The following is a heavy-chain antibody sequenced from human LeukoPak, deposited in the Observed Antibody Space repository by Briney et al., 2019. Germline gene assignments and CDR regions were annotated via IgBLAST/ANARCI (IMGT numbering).Heavy chain of an antibody. Sequence: ASVKVSCKASGGTFSSYAISWVRQAPGQGLEWMGAIIPIFGTANYAQKFQGRVTITADESTSTAYMELSSLRSEDTAVYYCARDGVPAAPSLLEYYYGMDVWGQGTTVTVSS. CDR3: ARDGVPAAPSLLEYYYGMDV. CDR1: GGTFSSYA. CDR2: IIPIFGTA. J-gene: IGHJ6*02. D-gene: IGHD2-2*01. V-gene: IGHV1-69*13.